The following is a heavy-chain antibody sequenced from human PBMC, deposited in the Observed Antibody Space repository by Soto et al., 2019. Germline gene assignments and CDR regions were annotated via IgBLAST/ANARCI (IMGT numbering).Heavy chain of an antibody. Sequence: SETLSLTCAVYGGSFSGYYWSWIRQPPGKGLEWIGEINHSGVTNYKPSLKRRVTISVDTSKNQFSLQLKSVTAADTALYYCARFSGSYYYSMDVWGQGSTVTV. V-gene: IGHV4-34*01. CDR1: GGSFSGYY. CDR2: INHSGVT. J-gene: IGHJ6*02. CDR3: ARFSGSYYYSMDV. D-gene: IGHD6-19*01.